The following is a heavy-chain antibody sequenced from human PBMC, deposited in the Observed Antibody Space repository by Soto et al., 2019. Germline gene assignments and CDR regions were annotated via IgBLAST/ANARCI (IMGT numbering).Heavy chain of an antibody. D-gene: IGHD3-22*01. CDR2: VIPIFGTA. CDR3: ARAAVYYYDSSGYFQN. V-gene: IGHV1-69*13. CDR1: GGTFSSYA. J-gene: IGHJ1*01. Sequence: ASVKVSCKASGGTFSSYAISWVRPAPGQGLEWMGGVIPIFGTANYAQKFQGRVTITADESTSTAYMELSSLRSEDTAVYYCARAAVYYYDSSGYFQNWGQGTLVTVSS.